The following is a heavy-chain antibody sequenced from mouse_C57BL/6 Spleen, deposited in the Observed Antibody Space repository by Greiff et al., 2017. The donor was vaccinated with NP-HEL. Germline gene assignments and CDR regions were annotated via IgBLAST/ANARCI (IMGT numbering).Heavy chain of an antibody. V-gene: IGHV1-50*01. CDR3: ASGAYFDY. Sequence: QVQLQQPGAELVKPGASVKLSCKASGYTFTSYWMQWVKQRPGQGLEWIGEIDPSDSYTNYNQKFKGKATLTVDTSSSTAYMQLSSLTSEDSAVYYLASGAYFDYWGPGTPLTVSS. J-gene: IGHJ2*01. CDR2: IDPSDSYT. CDR1: GYTFTSYW.